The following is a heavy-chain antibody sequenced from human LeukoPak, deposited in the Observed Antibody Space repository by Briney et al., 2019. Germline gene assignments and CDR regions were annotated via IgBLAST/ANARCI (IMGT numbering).Heavy chain of an antibody. Sequence: PGGSLRLSCAPSGFTFSSFDMHWVRQRPDKGLEWVAFIKFDGSQKYYADSVRGRFTVSRYNSRNMLCLQLDSLRDDDTAVYYCARRLHDSGSYSADYWGQGTLVTVSS. CDR2: IKFDGSQK. CDR1: GFTFSSFD. CDR3: ARRLHDSGSYSADY. V-gene: IGHV3-30*02. D-gene: IGHD3-10*01. J-gene: IGHJ4*02.